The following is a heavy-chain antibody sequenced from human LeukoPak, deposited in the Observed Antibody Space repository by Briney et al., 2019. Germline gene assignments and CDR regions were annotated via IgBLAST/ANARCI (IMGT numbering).Heavy chain of an antibody. D-gene: IGHD6-13*01. CDR3: AREPTYSSSWYTTCDY. Sequence: PGGSLRLSCAASGFTFDDYGMSWVRQPPGKGLEWVSGINWNGGSTAYADSVMGRFTISRDNAKKSLYLQMNSLKAEDTAVYYCAREPTYSSSWYTTCDYWGPGTLVTVSS. CDR1: GFTFDDYG. J-gene: IGHJ4*02. CDR2: INWNGGST. V-gene: IGHV3-20*04.